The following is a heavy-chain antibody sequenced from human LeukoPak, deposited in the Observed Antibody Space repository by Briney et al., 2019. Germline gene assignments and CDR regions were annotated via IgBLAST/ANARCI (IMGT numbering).Heavy chain of an antibody. CDR3: AGEERGLAIDY. Sequence: PGGSLRLSCAASGFIFSNYAMHWVRQAPGKGLEYVSAISSSGDNTYYANSVKGRFTISRDNSKNTLFLQMGSLRAEDMAVYYCAGEERGLAIDYWGQGTLVTVPS. V-gene: IGHV3-64*01. D-gene: IGHD5-12*01. J-gene: IGHJ4*02. CDR1: GFIFSNYA. CDR2: ISSSGDNT.